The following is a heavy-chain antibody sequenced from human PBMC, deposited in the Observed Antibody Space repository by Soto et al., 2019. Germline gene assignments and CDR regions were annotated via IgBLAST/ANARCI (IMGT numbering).Heavy chain of an antibody. J-gene: IGHJ4*02. V-gene: IGHV4-31*03. D-gene: IGHD6-19*01. CDR2: IYYSGST. Sequence: SETLSLTCTVSGGSISSGGYYWSWIRQHPGKGLEWIGYIYYSGSTYYNPSLKSRVTISVDTSKNQFSLKLSSVTAADTAAYYCASHYRRRGWEWATEPLFDYWGQGTLVTVSS. CDR1: GGSISSGGYY. CDR3: ASHYRRRGWEWATEPLFDY.